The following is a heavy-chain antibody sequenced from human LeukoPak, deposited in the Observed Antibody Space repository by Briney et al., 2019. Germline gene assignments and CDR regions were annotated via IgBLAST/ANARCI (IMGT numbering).Heavy chain of an antibody. V-gene: IGHV4-39*01. J-gene: IGHJ3*02. CDR3: AITTVTYGAGGAFDI. CDR2: VYYSGST. D-gene: IGHD4-17*01. CDR1: GGSIGSGSFY. Sequence: KSSETLSLTCTVSGGSIGSGSFYWGWIRQPPGKGLEWLGIVYYSGSTYYNPSLRSRVIISVDTSKNQFSLKLSSVTAADTAVYYCAITTVTYGAGGAFDIWGQGTMVTVSS.